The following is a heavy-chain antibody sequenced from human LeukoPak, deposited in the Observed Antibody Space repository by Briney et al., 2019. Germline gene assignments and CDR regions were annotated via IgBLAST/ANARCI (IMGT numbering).Heavy chain of an antibody. CDR3: ASQEPCSSTSCFEPNWYFDL. D-gene: IGHD2-2*01. CDR2: IYYSGST. J-gene: IGHJ2*01. V-gene: IGHV4-39*01. Sequence: SETLSLTCTVSGGSISSSSYYWGWIRQPPGKGLEWIGSIYYSGSTYYNPSLKSRVTISVDTSKNQFSLKLSSVTAADTAVYYCASQEPCSSTSCFEPNWYFDLWGRGTLVTVSS. CDR1: GGSISSSSYY.